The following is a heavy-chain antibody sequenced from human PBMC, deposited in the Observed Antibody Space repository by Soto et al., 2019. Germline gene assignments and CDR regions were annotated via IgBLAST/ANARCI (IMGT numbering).Heavy chain of an antibody. CDR1: GFTFSTYA. D-gene: IGHD3-22*01. Sequence: GGSLRLSCAASGFTFSTYALTWVRQAPGKGLEWVSSISGSGGTTYYADSVKGRFTLSRDDSKNTLYLQMNSLRAEDTAVYYCARVRSMNYYDSSGYYCDYWGQGALVTVSS. CDR2: ISGSGGTT. J-gene: IGHJ4*02. CDR3: ARVRSMNYYDSSGYYCDY. V-gene: IGHV3-23*01.